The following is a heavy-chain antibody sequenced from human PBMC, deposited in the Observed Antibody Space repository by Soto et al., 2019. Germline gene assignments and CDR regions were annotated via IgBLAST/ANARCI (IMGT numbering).Heavy chain of an antibody. CDR3: TVWGSGSDSGAA. CDR1: GFTFSDHY. D-gene: IGHD3-10*01. V-gene: IGHV3-72*01. J-gene: IGHJ4*02. CDR2: SKNKADSYTT. Sequence: EVQLVESGGGLVQPGGSLRLSCAASGFTFSDHYMDWVRQAPGKGLEWVGRSKNKADSYTTEYAASVKGRFTISRDGSTNSLFLQMNSLKTEDTAVYYCTVWGSGSDSGAAWGQGILVTVSS.